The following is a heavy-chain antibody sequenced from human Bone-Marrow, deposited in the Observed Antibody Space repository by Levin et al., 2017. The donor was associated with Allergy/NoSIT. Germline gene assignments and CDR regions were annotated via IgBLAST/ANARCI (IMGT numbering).Heavy chain of an antibody. CDR3: AVEGGSGSFCVY. CDR1: GFAFSTYN. Sequence: GGSLRLSCAASGFAFSTYNMNWVRQAPGKGLEWISFIGSSGSSVYYADSVRGRFTISRDNAKDSLYLQMDSLRAEDTAVYYCAVEGGSGSFCVYWGQGTLVTVSS. V-gene: IGHV3-48*01. D-gene: IGHD3-10*01. J-gene: IGHJ4*02. CDR2: IGSSGSSV.